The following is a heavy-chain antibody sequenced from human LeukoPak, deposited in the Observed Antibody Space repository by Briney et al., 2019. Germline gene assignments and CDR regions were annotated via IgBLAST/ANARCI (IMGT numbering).Heavy chain of an antibody. Sequence: ASVKVSCKASGYTFTSYYMRWVRQAPGQGLEWMGIINPSGGSTSYAQKFQGRVTMTRDTSTSTVYMELSSLRSEDTAVYYCARRGLDSSGYYPFDYWGQGTLVTVSS. V-gene: IGHV1-46*01. CDR1: GYTFTSYY. D-gene: IGHD3-22*01. J-gene: IGHJ4*02. CDR3: ARRGLDSSGYYPFDY. CDR2: INPSGGST.